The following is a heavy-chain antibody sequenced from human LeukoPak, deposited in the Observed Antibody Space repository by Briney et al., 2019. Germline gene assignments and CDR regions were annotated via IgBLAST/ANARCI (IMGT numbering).Heavy chain of an antibody. CDR3: ARQGNYYDSSGYPYGGYYFDY. D-gene: IGHD3-22*01. V-gene: IGHV4-34*01. CDR2: INHSGST. J-gene: IGHJ4*02. CDR1: GGSFSGYY. Sequence: SETLSLTCAVYGGSFSGYYWSWIRQPPGKGLEWIGEINHSGSTNYNPSLKSRVTISVDTSKNQFSLKLSSVTAADTAVYYCARQGNYYDSSGYPYGGYYFDYWGQGTTVTVSS.